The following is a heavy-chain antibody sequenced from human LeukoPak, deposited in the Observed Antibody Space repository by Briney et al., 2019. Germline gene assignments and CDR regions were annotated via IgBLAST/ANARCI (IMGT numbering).Heavy chain of an antibody. CDR2: IYYSGST. Sequence: PSETLSLTCTVSGGSISSYYWSWIRQPPGKGLEWIGYIYYSGSTNYNPSLKSRVTISVDTSKNQFSLKLSSVTAADTAVYYCAGGGRVVGGYDLGGDYWGQGTLVTVSS. CDR3: AGGGRVVGGYDLGGDY. D-gene: IGHD5-12*01. CDR1: GGSISSYY. V-gene: IGHV4-59*01. J-gene: IGHJ4*02.